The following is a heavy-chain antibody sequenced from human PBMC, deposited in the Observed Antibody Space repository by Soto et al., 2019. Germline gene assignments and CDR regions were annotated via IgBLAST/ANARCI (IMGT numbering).Heavy chain of an antibody. V-gene: IGHV3-33*01. CDR3: ARDGVGHTTFFGYFDY. CDR1: GFTFSGLG. J-gene: IGHJ4*02. D-gene: IGHD1-26*01. CDR2: IRYDGSNI. Sequence: QVQLVESGGGVVQPGRSLRLSCAASGFTFSGLGMHWVRQAPGKGLEWVAVIRYDGSNIYSADAVKGRFTTSRDNSKDTLYLQMNSLRADDTAVYYCARDGVGHTTFFGYFDYWGQGTLVTVSS.